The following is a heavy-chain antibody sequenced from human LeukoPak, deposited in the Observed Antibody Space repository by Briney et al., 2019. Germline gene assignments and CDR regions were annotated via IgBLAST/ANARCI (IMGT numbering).Heavy chain of an antibody. CDR2: FSGSGGST. CDR1: GFTFSSYW. CDR3: ARSGYNRFDY. D-gene: IGHD5-24*01. Sequence: GGSLRLSCAASGFTFSSYWMSWVRQAPGKGLKWVSSFSGSGGSTYYADSVKGRFTISRDNSKNTLYLQMNSLRAEDTAVYYCARSGYNRFDYWGQGTLVTVSS. J-gene: IGHJ4*02. V-gene: IGHV3-23*01.